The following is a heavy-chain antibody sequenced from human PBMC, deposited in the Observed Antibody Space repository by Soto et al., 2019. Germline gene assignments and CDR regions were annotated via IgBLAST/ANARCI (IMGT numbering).Heavy chain of an antibody. CDR1: GGSISSGGYY. CDR2: IYYSGST. V-gene: IGHV4-31*03. D-gene: IGHD2-2*01. Sequence: QVQLQESGPGLVKPSQTLSLTCTVSGGSISSGGYYWSWIRQHPGKGLEWIGYIYYSGSTYYNPSLKSRVTISVDTSKNQFSLKLSSVTAADTAVYYCARDRARDIVVVPAFYGMDVWGQGTMVTVSS. J-gene: IGHJ6*02. CDR3: ARDRARDIVVVPAFYGMDV.